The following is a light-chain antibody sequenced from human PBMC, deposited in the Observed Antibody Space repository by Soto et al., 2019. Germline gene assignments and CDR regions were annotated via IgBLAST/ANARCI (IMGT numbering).Light chain of an antibody. J-gene: IGKJ1*01. CDR2: GAS. Sequence: TQSPATLSVSPRGRATLYCRASQSISDTLAWYQQKPGQAPRLLIYGASTRAPGFPARFSGSGSGTDFTLTISSLQSEDFAVYYCQQYNNWPWTFGQGSKG. CDR3: QQYNNWPWT. V-gene: IGKV3-15*01. CDR1: QSISDT.